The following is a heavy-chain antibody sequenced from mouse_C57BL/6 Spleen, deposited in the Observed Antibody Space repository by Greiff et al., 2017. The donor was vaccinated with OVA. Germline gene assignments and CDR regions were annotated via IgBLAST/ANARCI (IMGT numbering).Heavy chain of an antibody. D-gene: IGHD1-1*01. J-gene: IGHJ2*01. V-gene: IGHV1-64*01. CDR3: AREGNYGSTPDDFDY. Sequence: VQLQQSGAELVKPGASVKLSCKASGYTFTSYWMHWVKQRPGQGLEWIGMIHPNSGSTNYNEKFKSKATLTVDKSSSTAYMQLSSLTSEDSAVYYCAREGNYGSTPDDFDYWGQGTTLTVSS. CDR2: IHPNSGST. CDR1: GYTFTSYW.